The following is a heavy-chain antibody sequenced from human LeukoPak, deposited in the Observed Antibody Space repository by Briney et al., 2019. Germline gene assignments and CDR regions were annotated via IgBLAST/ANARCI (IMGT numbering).Heavy chain of an antibody. CDR3: ASEGSGNFDY. Sequence: PGGSLRLSCAASGFTFSSHAMHWVRQAPGKGLEWVAVISYDGSNKYYADSVKGRFTISRDNSKNTLYLQMNSLRAEDTAVYYCASEGSGNFDYWGQGTLVTVSS. CDR1: GFTFSSHA. CDR2: ISYDGSNK. V-gene: IGHV3-30*04. D-gene: IGHD3-10*01. J-gene: IGHJ4*02.